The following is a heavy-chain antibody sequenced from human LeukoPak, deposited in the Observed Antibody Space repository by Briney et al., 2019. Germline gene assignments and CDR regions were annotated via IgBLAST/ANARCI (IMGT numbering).Heavy chain of an antibody. CDR1: GFTFSDHY. J-gene: IGHJ4*02. D-gene: IGHD4-23*01. V-gene: IGHV3-11*05. CDR2: ISSGSTYT. Sequence: GGSLRLSCEVSGFTFSDHYMSWIRPAPGKRLEWVSYISSGSTYTNYPDSVERRFTISRDNAKNSLYLQMNSLRAEDTAVYYCARGDYGGDYFDYWGQGTLVTVSS. CDR3: ARGDYGGDYFDY.